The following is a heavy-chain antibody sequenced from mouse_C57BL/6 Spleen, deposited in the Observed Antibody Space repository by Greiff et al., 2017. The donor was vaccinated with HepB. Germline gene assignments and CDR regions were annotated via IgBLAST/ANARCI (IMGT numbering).Heavy chain of an antibody. D-gene: IGHD1-1*01. CDR1: GYTFTSYW. V-gene: IGHV1-69*01. Sequence: VQLQQSGAELVMPGASVKLSCKASGYTFTSYWMHWVKQRPGQGLEWIGEIDPSDSYANYNQKFKGKSTLTVDKSSRTAYMQLRSLTSEDSAVYYCARGSSWGDTWGQGTTLTDSS. CDR2: IDPSDSYA. J-gene: IGHJ2*01. CDR3: ARGSSWGDT.